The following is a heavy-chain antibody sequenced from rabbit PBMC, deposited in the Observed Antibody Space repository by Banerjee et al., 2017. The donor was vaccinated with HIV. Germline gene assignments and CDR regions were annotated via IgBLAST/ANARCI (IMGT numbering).Heavy chain of an antibody. CDR2: IYAGSSGST. J-gene: IGHJ4*01. D-gene: IGHD8-1*01. Sequence: QSLEESGGDLVKPGASLTLTCTASGFSFSSSYYMCWVRQAPGKGLEWIACIYAGSSGSTYYASWAKGRFTISKTSSTTVTLQMTSLTAADTASYFCARRDSSYFDSDLWGQGTLVTVS. CDR3: ARRDSSYFDSDL. V-gene: IGHV1S40*01. CDR1: GFSFSSSYY.